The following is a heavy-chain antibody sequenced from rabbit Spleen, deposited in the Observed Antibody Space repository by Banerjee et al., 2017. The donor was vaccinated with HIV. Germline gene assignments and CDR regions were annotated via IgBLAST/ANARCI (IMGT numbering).Heavy chain of an antibody. D-gene: IGHD1-1*01. Sequence: QEQLVESGGGLVQPEGSLTLTCTASGFSFSSRYYMSWVRQAPGKGLEWIACINIVTGKSVYASWAKGRFTMSRTSSTTVTLQMTSLTAADTATYFCARDLVAVIGWNFNLWGQGTLVTVS. CDR2: INIVTGKS. J-gene: IGHJ4*01. CDR1: GFSFSSRYY. V-gene: IGHV1S45*01. CDR3: ARDLVAVIGWNFNL.